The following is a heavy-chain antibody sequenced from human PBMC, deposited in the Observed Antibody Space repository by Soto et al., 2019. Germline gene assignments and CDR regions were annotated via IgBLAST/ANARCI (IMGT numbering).Heavy chain of an antibody. V-gene: IGHV3-7*05. Sequence: EVQLVESGGGLVQPGGSLRLSCAASGFTFSSYWMSWVRQAPGQGLEWVANIKQDGSEKYYVDSVKGRFTISRDNAKNSLYMQMNSLRAEDTAVYYCARVGGIAAAGWYFDLWGRGTLVTVSS. J-gene: IGHJ2*01. D-gene: IGHD6-13*01. CDR2: IKQDGSEK. CDR3: ARVGGIAAAGWYFDL. CDR1: GFTFSSYW.